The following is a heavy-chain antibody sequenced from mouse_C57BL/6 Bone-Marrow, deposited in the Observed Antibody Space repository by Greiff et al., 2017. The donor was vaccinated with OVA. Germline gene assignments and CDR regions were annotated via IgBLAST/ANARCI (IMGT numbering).Heavy chain of an antibody. CDR1: GYAFSSSW. Sequence: QVQLQQSGPELVKPGASVKLSCKASGYAFSSSWMNWVKQRPGKGLEWIGRIYPGDGDTNYNGKFKGKATLTADKSSSTAYMQLSSLTSEDSAVYFCASHEDDYYASYLDYWGQGTTLTVSS. CDR2: IYPGDGDT. CDR3: ASHEDDYYASYLDY. D-gene: IGHD2-3*01. V-gene: IGHV1-82*01. J-gene: IGHJ2*01.